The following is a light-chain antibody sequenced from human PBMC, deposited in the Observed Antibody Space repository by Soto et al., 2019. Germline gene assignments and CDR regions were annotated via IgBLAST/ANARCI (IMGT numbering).Light chain of an antibody. V-gene: IGLV2-14*01. Sequence: QSALTQPASVSGSPGQSITISCTGTSSDVGAYNYVSWYQQHPGKAPKLMIYEVSNRPSGVSNRFSGSKSGNTASLTISGLQAEDEADYYCSSYTSSNTLDVFGPGTKLTVL. CDR2: EVS. CDR3: SSYTSSNTLDV. CDR1: SSDVGAYNY. J-gene: IGLJ1*01.